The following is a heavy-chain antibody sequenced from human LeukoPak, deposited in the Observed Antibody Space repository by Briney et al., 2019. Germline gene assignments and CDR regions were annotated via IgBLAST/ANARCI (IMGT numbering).Heavy chain of an antibody. CDR1: GFTFSSYA. CDR3: AREAVAGTFDY. CDR2: ISYDGSNK. Sequence: GGSLRLSCAASGFTFSSYAMHWVRQAPGKGLEWVAVISYDGSNKYYADSVKGRFTISRDNSKNTLYLQMNSLRAEGTAVYYCAREAVAGTFDYWDQGTLVTVSS. V-gene: IGHV3-30-3*01. J-gene: IGHJ4*02. D-gene: IGHD6-19*01.